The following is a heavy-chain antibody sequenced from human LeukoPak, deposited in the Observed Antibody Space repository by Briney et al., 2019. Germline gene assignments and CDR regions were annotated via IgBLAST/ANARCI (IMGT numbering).Heavy chain of an antibody. D-gene: IGHD2-2*02. J-gene: IGHJ6*02. CDR2: IYSGGST. CDR3: ARVGYCSSTSCYTGYYYGMDV. V-gene: IGHV3-53*04. Sequence: GGSLRLSCAASGFTFSSYSMNWVRQAPGKGLEWVSVIYSGGSTYYADSVKGRFTISRHNSKNTLYLQMNSLRAEDTAVYYCARVGYCSSTSCYTGYYYGMDVWGQGTTVTVSS. CDR1: GFTFSSYS.